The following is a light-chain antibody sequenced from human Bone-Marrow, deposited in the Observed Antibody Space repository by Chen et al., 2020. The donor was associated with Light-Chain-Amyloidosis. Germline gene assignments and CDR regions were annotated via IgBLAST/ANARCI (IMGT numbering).Light chain of an antibody. CDR1: QTISSNY. CDR3: QQYGTSPLT. V-gene: IGKV3-20*01. CDR2: GSS. Sequence: EIVLTQSPGTLSLSPGEGANLSCRASQTISSNYLTWYQQKFGQAPRLLIYGSSSRATGIPDRLTGRGSGTDFTLTINRLEPEDFAMYSCQQYGTSPLTFGGGTKVEIK. J-gene: IGKJ4*01.